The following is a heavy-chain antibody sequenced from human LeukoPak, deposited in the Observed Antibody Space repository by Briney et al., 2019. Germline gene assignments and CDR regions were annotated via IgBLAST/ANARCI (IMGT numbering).Heavy chain of an antibody. D-gene: IGHD3-9*01. J-gene: IGHJ4*02. Sequence: GGSLRLSCAASGFTVSNNYMSWVRQTPGKGLEWVSVIYVGGSAYYADSVKGRFTISGDSSKNTLYLQMNSLRAEDTAVYYCARLKIDGTHFDYWGQGALVTVSS. V-gene: IGHV3-53*01. CDR3: ARLKIDGTHFDY. CDR1: GFTVSNNY. CDR2: IYVGGSA.